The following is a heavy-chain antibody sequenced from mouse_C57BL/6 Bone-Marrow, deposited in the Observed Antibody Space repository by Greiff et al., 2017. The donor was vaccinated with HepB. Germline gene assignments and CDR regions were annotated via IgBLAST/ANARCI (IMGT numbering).Heavy chain of an antibody. CDR2: IDPEDGET. D-gene: IGHD1-1*01. CDR1: GFNTKDYY. CDR3: ARESFSSSAWFAY. J-gene: IGHJ3*01. Sequence: VQLQQAGAELVKPGASVKLSCTAAGFNTKDYYMHWVKQRTEQGLEWIGRIDPEDGETKYAPKFPGKGTITADTPSNTAYLQHSSLTSEDTAGYYCARESFSSSAWFAYWGQGTLVTVSA. V-gene: IGHV14-2*01.